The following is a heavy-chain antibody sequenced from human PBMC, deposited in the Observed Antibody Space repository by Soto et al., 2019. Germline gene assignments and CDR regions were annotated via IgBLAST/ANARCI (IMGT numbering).Heavy chain of an antibody. CDR1: GGSISSYY. CDR3: ARENLRWFDP. CDR2: IFYSGTT. Sequence: PSETLSLTCTVSGGSISSYYWSWIRQPPGKGLEWIGYIFYSGTTSYNPSLKSRVTISIDTSKKQFSLKVTSVTAADTAVYYCARENLRWFDPWGQGTLVTVSS. D-gene: IGHD3-9*01. V-gene: IGHV4-59*01. J-gene: IGHJ5*02.